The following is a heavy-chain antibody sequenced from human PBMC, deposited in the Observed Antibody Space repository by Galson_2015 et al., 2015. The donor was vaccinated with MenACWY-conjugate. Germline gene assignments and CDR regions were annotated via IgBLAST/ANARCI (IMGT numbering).Heavy chain of an antibody. CDR1: GFTFNKID. CDR2: ISATGGSR. CDR3: AKGLTLFRGVIITWAFDF. Sequence: PRLSCAASGFTFNKIDLSWVRQTPGKGLEWVSSISATGGSRFYADSVKGRFTISRDNSRNTLDLQMDSLRVDDTAIYYCAKGLTLFRGVIITWAFDFWGQGSLVTVSS. D-gene: IGHD3-10*01. V-gene: IGHV3-23*01. J-gene: IGHJ4*02.